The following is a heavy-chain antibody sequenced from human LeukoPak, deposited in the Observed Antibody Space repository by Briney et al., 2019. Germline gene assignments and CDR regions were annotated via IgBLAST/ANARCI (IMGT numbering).Heavy chain of an antibody. J-gene: IGHJ4*02. Sequence: GGSLRLSCAASGFTVITNDMTWVRQAPGKGLEWVSVLYSDGNTKYADSVQGRFTITRDNSKNTLYLEMNSLSPDDTAVYYCARGVEPLAANTLAYWGQGTLVTVSS. CDR1: GFTVITND. CDR2: LYSDGNT. CDR3: ARGVEPLAANTLAY. V-gene: IGHV3-53*01. D-gene: IGHD1-14*01.